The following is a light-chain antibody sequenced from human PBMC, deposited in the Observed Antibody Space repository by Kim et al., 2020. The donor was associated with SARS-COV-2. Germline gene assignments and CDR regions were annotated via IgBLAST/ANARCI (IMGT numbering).Light chain of an antibody. CDR1: QSVSSN. CDR2: GAS. Sequence: SPGETAPLSGRASQSVSSNLAWYQQKPGQAPRLLIYGASTRATGIPARFSGSGSGTEFTLTISSLQSEDFAVYYCQQYNNWPPWTFGQGTKVDIK. CDR3: QQYNNWPPWT. J-gene: IGKJ1*01. V-gene: IGKV3-15*01.